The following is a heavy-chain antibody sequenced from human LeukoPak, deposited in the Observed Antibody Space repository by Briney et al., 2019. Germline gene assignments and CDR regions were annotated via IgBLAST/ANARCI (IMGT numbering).Heavy chain of an antibody. CDR3: AKDKGGRGPDY. CDR2: IRYDESDK. J-gene: IGHJ4*02. CDR1: GFTFSGYG. Sequence: PGGSLRLSCAASGFTFSGYGMHWVRQAPGKGLEWVAFIRYDESDKNYADSVKGRSTISRDNSKNTLYLQMNSLRADDTAVYYCAKDKGGRGPDYWGQGTLVTVSS. D-gene: IGHD1-26*01. V-gene: IGHV3-30*02.